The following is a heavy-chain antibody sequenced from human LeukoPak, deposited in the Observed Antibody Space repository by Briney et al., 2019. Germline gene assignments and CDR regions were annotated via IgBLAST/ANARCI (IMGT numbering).Heavy chain of an antibody. V-gene: IGHV3-48*01. CDR1: GFTFSSYE. CDR2: ISSSSSTI. J-gene: IGHJ4*02. Sequence: GGSLRLSCAASGFTFSSYEMNWVRQAPGKGLEWVSYISSSSSTIYYADSVKGRFTISRDNSKNTLYLQMNSLRAEDTAVYYCAKVRELLHFDYWGQGTLVTVSS. CDR3: AKVRELLHFDY. D-gene: IGHD1-26*01.